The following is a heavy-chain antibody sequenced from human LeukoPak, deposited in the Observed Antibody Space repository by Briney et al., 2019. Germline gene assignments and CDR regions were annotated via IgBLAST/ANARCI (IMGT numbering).Heavy chain of an antibody. V-gene: IGHV1-69*05. Sequence: SVKVSCKASGGTFSSYAISWVRQAPGQGLEWMRRIIPIFGTANYAQKFQGRVTITTDESTSTAYMELSSLRSEDTAVYYCARSAVAGFYYYYMDVWGKGTTVTVSS. CDR2: IIPIFGTA. D-gene: IGHD6-19*01. CDR3: ARSAVAGFYYYYMDV. CDR1: GGTFSSYA. J-gene: IGHJ6*03.